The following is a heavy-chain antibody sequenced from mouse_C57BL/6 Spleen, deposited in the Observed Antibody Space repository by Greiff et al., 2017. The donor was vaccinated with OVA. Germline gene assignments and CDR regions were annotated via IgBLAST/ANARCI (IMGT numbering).Heavy chain of an antibody. CDR2: ISSGGSYT. CDR3: ARQGSYYGGSYGFDY. J-gene: IGHJ2*01. Sequence: EVQLVESGGDLVKPGGSLKLSCAASGFTFSSYGMSWVRQTPDKRLEWVATISSGGSYTYYPDSVKGRFTISRDNAKNTLYLQMSSLKSEDTAMYYCARQGSYYGGSYGFDYWGQGTTLTVSS. D-gene: IGHD1-1*01. V-gene: IGHV5-6*01. CDR1: GFTFSSYG.